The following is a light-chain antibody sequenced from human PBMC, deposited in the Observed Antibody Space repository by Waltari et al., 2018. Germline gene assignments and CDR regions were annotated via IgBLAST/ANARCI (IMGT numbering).Light chain of an antibody. CDR2: EAP. CDR3: CSFAGRSTWV. J-gene: IGLJ1*01. V-gene: IGLV2-23*01. CDR1: SSDVWTYNL. Sequence: QSALTQPASVSGSPGQSLAVSCTGSSSDVWTYNLVSWYQQHPGKAPKLIIYEAPKRPSGVSNRFSGSKSGNMASLTISGLQAEDEAEYYCCSFAGRSTWVFGTGTKVTVL.